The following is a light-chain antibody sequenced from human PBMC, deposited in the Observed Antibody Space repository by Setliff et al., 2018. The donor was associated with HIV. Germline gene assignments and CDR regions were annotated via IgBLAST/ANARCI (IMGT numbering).Light chain of an antibody. J-gene: IGLJ1*01. V-gene: IGLV1-44*01. CDR2: SNN. CDR3: ATWDDSLNDYV. CDR1: SSNIGGNT. Sequence: QSVLTQPPSASGTPGQRVTISCSGSSSNIGGNTVNWYQQLPGTAPKLLIYSNNQRPSGVPDRFFGSKSGTSASLAISGLQSEDEADYYCATWDDSLNDYVFGTGTKVTVL.